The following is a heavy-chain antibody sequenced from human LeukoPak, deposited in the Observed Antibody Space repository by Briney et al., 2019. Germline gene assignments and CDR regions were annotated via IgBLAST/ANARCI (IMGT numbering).Heavy chain of an antibody. Sequence: GGSLRLSCAASEFTFSSYWMTWVRQAPGKGLEWVANIKQDGSEKYYVDSVKGRFTISRDNANNSLCLQMNSLRAEDTAVYYCARPRTVTTRFAPIDYWGQGTLVTVSS. V-gene: IGHV3-7*03. CDR2: IKQDGSEK. CDR1: EFTFSSYW. D-gene: IGHD4-17*01. CDR3: ARPRTVTTRFAPIDY. J-gene: IGHJ4*02.